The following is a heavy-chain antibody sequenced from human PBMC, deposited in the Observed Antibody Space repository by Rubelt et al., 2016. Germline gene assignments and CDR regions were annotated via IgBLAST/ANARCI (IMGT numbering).Heavy chain of an antibody. D-gene: IGHD6-19*01. J-gene: IGHJ4*02. CDR3: ASTSMQWLVSYFDY. V-gene: IGHV4-34*01. CDR1: GGSFSGYY. CDR2: INHSGSI. Sequence: QVHLQQWGAGLLKPSETLSLTCAVYGGSFSGYYWNWIRQPPGKGLEWIGEINHSGSINYNTSLKSRVTISVDTSKNQVSLKLSSVTAADTAVYYCASTSMQWLVSYFDYWGQGTLVTVSS.